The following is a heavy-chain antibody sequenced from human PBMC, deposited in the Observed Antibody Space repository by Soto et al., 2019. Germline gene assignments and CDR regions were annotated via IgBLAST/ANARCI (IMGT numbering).Heavy chain of an antibody. V-gene: IGHV1-2*04. CDR1: GYTFTGYY. D-gene: IGHD6-13*01. CDR3: ARDQSAQLVPNNYFDY. J-gene: IGHJ4*02. Sequence: ASVKVSCKASGYTFTGYYMHWVRQAPGQGLEWMGWINPNSGGTNYAQKFQGWVTMTRDTSISTAYMELSRLRSDDTAVYYCARDQSAQLVPNNYFDYWGQETLVTVSS. CDR2: INPNSGGT.